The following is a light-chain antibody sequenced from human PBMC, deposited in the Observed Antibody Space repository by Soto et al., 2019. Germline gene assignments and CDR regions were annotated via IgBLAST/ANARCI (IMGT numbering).Light chain of an antibody. CDR3: QQYGSSALT. Sequence: ETVMTQSPATLSVSPGERATLSCRASQSVYSSLAWYQQKPGQAPRLLIYGASSRATGIPDRFSGSESGTDFTLTITRLEPEDFAVYYCQQYGSSALTFGGGTKVDIK. CDR2: GAS. J-gene: IGKJ4*01. CDR1: QSVYSS. V-gene: IGKV3-20*01.